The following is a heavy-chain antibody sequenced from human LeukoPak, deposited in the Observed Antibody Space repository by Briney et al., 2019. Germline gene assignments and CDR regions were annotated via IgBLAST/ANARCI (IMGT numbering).Heavy chain of an antibody. J-gene: IGHJ6*04. D-gene: IGHD3-10*01. CDR1: GFTFSDHY. V-gene: IGHV3-11*01. CDR2: ISRGGDSM. CDR3: AKDLDYYASRSPSLDV. Sequence: GGSLRLSCTASGFTFSDHYMTWIRQAPGKGLEWVSYISRGGDSMYYADSVKGRLTISRDNGKNSLYLQMNSLRPEDTAVYYCAKDLDYYASRSPSLDVWGKGTTVTISS.